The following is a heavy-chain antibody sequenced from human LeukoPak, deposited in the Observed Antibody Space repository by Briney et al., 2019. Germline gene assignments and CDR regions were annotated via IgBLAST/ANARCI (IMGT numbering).Heavy chain of an antibody. CDR2: IDPSDSYT. CDR1: GYSFTSYW. CDR3: ARLTNDFWSGYYTDV. J-gene: IGHJ6*02. V-gene: IGHV5-10-1*01. Sequence: GASLKISCKGSGYSFTSYWISWGRQMPGKGLEWRGRIDPSDSYTNYSPSFQGHVTISADKSISTAYLQWSSLKASDTAMYYCARLTNDFWSGYYTDVWGQGTTVTVSS. D-gene: IGHD3-3*01.